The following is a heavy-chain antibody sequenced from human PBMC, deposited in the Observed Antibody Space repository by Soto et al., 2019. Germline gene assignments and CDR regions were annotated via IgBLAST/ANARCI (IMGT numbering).Heavy chain of an antibody. V-gene: IGHV1-18*01. CDR3: ARDRDGNLDY. D-gene: IGHD3-10*01. CDR2: IYIDDT. Sequence: QVQLVQSGAEVKKPGASVKVSCKASGYTFSNSGFSWMRQAPGQGLEWMGWIYIDDTKYAQNLQGRVTMTTDTSTSTVYMELRSLTSDDTAVYYCARDRDGNLDYWGQGTLVTVSS. J-gene: IGHJ4*02. CDR1: GYTFSNSG.